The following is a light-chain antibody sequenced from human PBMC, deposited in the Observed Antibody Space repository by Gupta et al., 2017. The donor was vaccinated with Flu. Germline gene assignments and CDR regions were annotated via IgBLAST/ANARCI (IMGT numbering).Light chain of an antibody. CDR1: QSISSNY. CDR3: QQYGKSAYT. V-gene: IGKV3-20*01. CDR2: GTS. J-gene: IGKJ2*01. Sequence: IVLTHSPGTLSLSPGESATLPCRASQSISSNYLVWYQQRPGQAPRLLIYGTSIRATGIPDRFSGSGSGTDFSLTINRLEPEDFAVYYCQQYGKSAYTFGQGTKVEIK.